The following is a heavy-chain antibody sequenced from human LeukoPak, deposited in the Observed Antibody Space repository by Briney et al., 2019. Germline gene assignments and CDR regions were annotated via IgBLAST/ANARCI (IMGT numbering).Heavy chain of an antibody. CDR2: INPNSGGT. V-gene: IGHV1-2*02. Sequence: GASVKVSCKASGYTFTGYYMHWVRQAPGQGLEWMGWINPNSGGTNYAQKFQGRVTMTRDTSISTAYMELSRLRSDETAVYYCARDHYYGSGSYIGWGQGTLVTVSS. CDR3: ARDHYYGSGSYIG. D-gene: IGHD3-10*01. J-gene: IGHJ4*02. CDR1: GYTFTGYY.